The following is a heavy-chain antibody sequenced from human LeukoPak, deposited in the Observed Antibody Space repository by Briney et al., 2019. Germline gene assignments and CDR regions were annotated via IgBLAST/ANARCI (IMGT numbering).Heavy chain of an antibody. V-gene: IGHV3-23*01. Sequence: GGSLRLSYAASGFTLSSSAMSWVRQAPGKGLYWVSAISGSGTGTYYADSVKGRFTISRDNSKNTLYLQMNSLRAKDTAVYYCAKEGGTGTRFDYWGQGTLVTVSS. D-gene: IGHD1-7*01. CDR1: GFTLSSSA. CDR3: AKEGGTGTRFDY. CDR2: ISGSGTGT. J-gene: IGHJ4*02.